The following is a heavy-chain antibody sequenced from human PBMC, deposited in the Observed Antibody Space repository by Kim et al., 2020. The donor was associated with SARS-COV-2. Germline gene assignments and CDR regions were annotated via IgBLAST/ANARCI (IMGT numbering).Heavy chain of an antibody. Sequence: GGSLRLSCVASGFTFSTSPMGWVRQAPGEGLEWVSRISWDGTRTYYADSVKGRVTMSSDKSKNTVYLHMNSLRVEDTAVYYCAKGVTNSGFDYWGQGAQGTVSS. CDR2: ISWDGTRT. D-gene: IGHD4-17*01. CDR1: GFTFSTSP. V-gene: IGHV3-23*01. J-gene: IGHJ4*02. CDR3: AKGVTNSGFDY.